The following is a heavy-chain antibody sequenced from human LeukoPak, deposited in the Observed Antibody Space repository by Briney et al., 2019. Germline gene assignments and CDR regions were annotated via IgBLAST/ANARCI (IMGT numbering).Heavy chain of an antibody. V-gene: IGHV1-2*04. CDR3: ARGPNYDYVWGSYRYRRHAFDI. CDR2: INPNSGGT. D-gene: IGHD3-16*02. CDR1: GYTFTGYY. J-gene: IGHJ3*02. Sequence: ASVKVSCKASGYTFTGYYMHWVRQAPGQGLEWMGWINPNSGGTNYAQKFQGWVTMTRDTSISTAYMELSRLRSDDTAVYYCARGPNYDYVWGSYRYRRHAFDIWGQGTMVTVSS.